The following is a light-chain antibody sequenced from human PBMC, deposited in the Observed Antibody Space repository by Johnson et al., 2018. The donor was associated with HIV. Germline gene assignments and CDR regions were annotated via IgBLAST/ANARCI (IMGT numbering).Light chain of an antibody. Sequence: QSVLTQPPSVSAAPGQKVTISCSGSTSNIEDNSVSWYQLFPGTAPKLLIYKNDKRPSGIPDRSSGSKSGTSATLGITGLQPGDEADYYCGIWDNSLSTGGVFGTGTKVTIL. CDR3: GIWDNSLSTGGV. CDR1: TSNIEDNS. CDR2: KND. V-gene: IGLV1-51*02. J-gene: IGLJ1*01.